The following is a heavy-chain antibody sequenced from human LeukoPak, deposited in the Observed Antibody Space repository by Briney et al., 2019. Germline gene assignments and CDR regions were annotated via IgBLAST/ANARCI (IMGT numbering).Heavy chain of an antibody. V-gene: IGHV4-59*01. J-gene: IGHJ4*02. CDR1: GDSISYYY. D-gene: IGHD3-16*01. Sequence: KPSETLSLTCTVSGDSISYYYWSWIRQPPGKGLEWIGYIYHSGNTNYNPSLKSRVTISVDTYRNQFSLKLSSVTAADTAVYYCARDLITREGRFDYWGQGTLVTVSS. CDR2: IYHSGNT. CDR3: ARDLITREGRFDY.